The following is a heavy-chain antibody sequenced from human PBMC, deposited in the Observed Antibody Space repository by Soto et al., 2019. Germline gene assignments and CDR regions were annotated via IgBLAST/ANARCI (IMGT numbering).Heavy chain of an antibody. CDR2: INPNSGGT. Sequence: GASVKVSCKASGYTFTGYYMHWVRQAPGQGLEWMGWINPNSGGTNYAQKFQGRVTMTRDTSISTAYMELSRLRSDDTAVYYCARTSIWSGYPYYYGMDVWGQGTTVTVS. J-gene: IGHJ6*02. CDR1: GYTFTGYY. D-gene: IGHD3-3*01. V-gene: IGHV1-2*02. CDR3: ARTSIWSGYPYYYGMDV.